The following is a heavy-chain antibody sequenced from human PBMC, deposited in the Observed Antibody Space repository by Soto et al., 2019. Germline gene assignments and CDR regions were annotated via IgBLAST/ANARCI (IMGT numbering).Heavy chain of an antibody. CDR1: GFTFSSYG. D-gene: IGHD2-2*01. CDR2: ISYDGSNK. CDR3: AKDDHCSSTSCLDY. V-gene: IGHV3-30*18. Sequence: GGSLRLSCAASGFTFSSYGMHWVRQAPGKGLEWVAVISYDGSNKYYADSVKGRFTISRDNSKNTLYLQMNSLRAEDTAVYYCAKDDHCSSTSCLDYWGQGTLVTVSS. J-gene: IGHJ4*02.